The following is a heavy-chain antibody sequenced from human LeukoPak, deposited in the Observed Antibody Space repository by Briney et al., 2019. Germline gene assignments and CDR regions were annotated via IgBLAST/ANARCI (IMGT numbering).Heavy chain of an antibody. D-gene: IGHD3-10*01. Sequence: ASVKVSCKASGYTFTGYYMHWVRQAPGQGLEWMGWINPNSGGTNYAQKFQGRVTMTRDTSISTAYMELSRLRSDDTAVYYCARGPIRGVPLRYFDYWGQGTLVTVSS. V-gene: IGHV1-2*02. CDR3: ARGPIRGVPLRYFDY. J-gene: IGHJ4*02. CDR2: INPNSGGT. CDR1: GYTFTGYY.